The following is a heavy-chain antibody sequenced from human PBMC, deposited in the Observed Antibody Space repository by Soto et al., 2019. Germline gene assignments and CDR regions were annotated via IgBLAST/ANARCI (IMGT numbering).Heavy chain of an antibody. Sequence: GGSLRLSCAASGFTFSSYSMNWVRQAPGKGLEWVSYIGGSSGTIYYADSVKGRFTISRDNAKNSLYLQMSSLRAEDTAVYYCASGHGYEILTGPTDAFDIWGQGTMVTVSS. J-gene: IGHJ3*02. CDR2: IGGSSGTI. D-gene: IGHD3-9*01. V-gene: IGHV3-48*01. CDR3: ASGHGYEILTGPTDAFDI. CDR1: GFTFSSYS.